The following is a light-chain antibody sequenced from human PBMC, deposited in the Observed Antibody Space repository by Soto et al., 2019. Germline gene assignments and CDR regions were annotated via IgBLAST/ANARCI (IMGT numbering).Light chain of an antibody. CDR1: HSISSW. J-gene: IGKJ2*01. Sequence: DIQMTQSPSTLSASVGDRVTITCRASHSISSWLAWYQQKPGKAPKLLIYKASSLESGVPSRFSGSGSGTEFTLTISSLQPDDFATYYCQQYNSWYTFDQGTKLEIK. CDR2: KAS. CDR3: QQYNSWYT. V-gene: IGKV1-5*03.